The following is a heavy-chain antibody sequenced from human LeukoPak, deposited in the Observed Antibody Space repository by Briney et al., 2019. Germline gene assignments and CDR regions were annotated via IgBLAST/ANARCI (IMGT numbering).Heavy chain of an antibody. CDR2: IYYSGST. J-gene: IGHJ4*02. Sequence: PSETLSLTCTVSGGSISSSSYYWGCIRQPPGKGLEWIGSIYYSGSTYYNPSLKSRVTISVDTSKNQFSLKLSSVTAADTAVYYCARFWYGFDYWGQGTLVTVSS. CDR1: GGSISSSSYY. V-gene: IGHV4-39*01. CDR3: ARFWYGFDY. D-gene: IGHD6-13*01.